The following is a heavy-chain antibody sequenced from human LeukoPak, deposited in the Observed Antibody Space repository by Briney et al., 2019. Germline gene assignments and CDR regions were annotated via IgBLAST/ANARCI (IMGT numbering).Heavy chain of an antibody. CDR3: AREQHGGNTGPGDY. CDR2: ISYDGSNK. CDR1: GFTFSSYA. J-gene: IGHJ4*02. V-gene: IGHV3-30-3*01. Sequence: GGSLRLSCAASGFTFSSYAMHWVRQAPGKGLVWVAVISYDGSNKYYADSVKGRFTISRDNSKNTLYLQMNSLRAEDTAVYYCAREQHGGNTGPGDYWGQGTLVTVSS. D-gene: IGHD4-23*01.